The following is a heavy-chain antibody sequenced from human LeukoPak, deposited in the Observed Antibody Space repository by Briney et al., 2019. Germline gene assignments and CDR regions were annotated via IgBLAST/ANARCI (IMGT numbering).Heavy chain of an antibody. CDR2: ISYDGSNK. CDR3: AKSTGTGTGAYYYYYYGMDV. V-gene: IGHV3-30*18. J-gene: IGHJ6*02. CDR1: GFTFSSYG. D-gene: IGHD1-1*01. Sequence: GGSLRLSCAAAGFTFSSYGMHWVRQAPDNGLEWVAVISYDGSNKYYADSVKGRFTISRHNSKNTLCLQMNSLRAEDTAVYYCAKSTGTGTGAYYYYYYGMDVWGQGTTVTVSS.